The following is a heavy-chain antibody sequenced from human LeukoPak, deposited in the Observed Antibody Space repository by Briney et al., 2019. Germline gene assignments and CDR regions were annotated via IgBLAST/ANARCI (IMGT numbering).Heavy chain of an antibody. Sequence: GGSLRLSCTSSGLSFKNSDMSWVRQAPGKGLEWVSSISVTGSVTYYADSVKGRFIISRDNSRDTLYLHMSGLRVDDTARYFCAKMRPIVAGFFDSWGQGTQVTVSS. CDR1: GLSFKNSD. J-gene: IGHJ4*02. V-gene: IGHV3-23*01. CDR3: AKMRPIVAGFFDS. D-gene: IGHD3-16*02. CDR2: ISVTGSVT.